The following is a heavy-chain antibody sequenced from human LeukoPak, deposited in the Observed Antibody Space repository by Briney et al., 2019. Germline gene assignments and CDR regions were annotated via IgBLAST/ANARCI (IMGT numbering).Heavy chain of an antibody. CDR3: RLGGGFDY. Sequence: PGGSLRLSCAASGFIFSSYAMSWARQAPGKGLEWVSAISGSGDSTYYADSVKGRFTISRDNSKNTLYLQMNGLRAEDTAVYYCRLGGGFDYWGQGTLVTVSS. CDR1: GFIFSSYA. J-gene: IGHJ4*02. CDR2: ISGSGDST. D-gene: IGHD3-16*01. V-gene: IGHV3-23*01.